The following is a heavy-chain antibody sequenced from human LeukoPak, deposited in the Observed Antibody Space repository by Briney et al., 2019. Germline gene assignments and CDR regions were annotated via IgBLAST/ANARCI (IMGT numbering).Heavy chain of an antibody. J-gene: IGHJ3*02. D-gene: IGHD1-26*01. CDR2: ISSSSSYI. CDR3: ARDMWASGAYGAFDI. CDR1: GFTFSSYS. V-gene: IGHV3-21*01. Sequence: GGSLRLSCAASGFTFSSYSMNWVRQAPGKGLEWVSSISSSSSYIYYADSVKGRFSISRDNAKNSLYLQTNSLRAEDTAVYYCARDMWASGAYGAFDIWGQGTMVTVSS.